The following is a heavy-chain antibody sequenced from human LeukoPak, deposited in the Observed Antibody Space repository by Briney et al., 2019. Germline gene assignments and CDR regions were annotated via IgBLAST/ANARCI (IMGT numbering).Heavy chain of an antibody. V-gene: IGHV4-34*01. CDR2: INHSGST. CDR3: AKSLLWFGESWLDY. J-gene: IGHJ4*02. D-gene: IGHD3-10*01. CDR1: GGSFNNYY. Sequence: PSETLSLTCAVYGGSFNNYYWSWIRQPPGKGLEWIGEINHSGSTNYNPSLKSRGTISIDTSKNQFSLKLSSVTAADTAVYYCAKSLLWFGESWLDYWGQGTLVTVSS.